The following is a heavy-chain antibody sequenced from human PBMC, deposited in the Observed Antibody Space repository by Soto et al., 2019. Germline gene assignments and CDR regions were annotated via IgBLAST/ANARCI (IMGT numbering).Heavy chain of an antibody. Sequence: QVQLQQWGAGLLKPSATLSLTCAVYGGSFSGYYWSWIRQPPGKGLEWIGEINHSGSTNYNPSLKSRVTRSVDTSKNQFALKLGSVTAADTAVYYCARGLVVPAAPPNWFDPWGQGTLVTVSS. J-gene: IGHJ5*02. CDR1: GGSFSGYY. CDR3: ARGLVVPAAPPNWFDP. V-gene: IGHV4-34*01. D-gene: IGHD2-2*01. CDR2: INHSGST.